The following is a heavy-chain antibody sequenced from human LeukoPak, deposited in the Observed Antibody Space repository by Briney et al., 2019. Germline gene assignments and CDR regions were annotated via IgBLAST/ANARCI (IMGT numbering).Heavy chain of an antibody. J-gene: IGHJ4*02. CDR3: AKIYSGYDLDY. CDR1: GFKFSDHY. V-gene: IGHV3-72*01. CDR2: SRNKASSYTT. Sequence: PGGSLRLSCAASGFKFSDHYIDWVRQAPGKGLEWVGRSRNKASSYTTEYAASVEGRFTISRDVSESSLYLQMNSLRAEDTAVYYCAKIYSGYDLDYWGQGTLVTVSS. D-gene: IGHD5-12*01.